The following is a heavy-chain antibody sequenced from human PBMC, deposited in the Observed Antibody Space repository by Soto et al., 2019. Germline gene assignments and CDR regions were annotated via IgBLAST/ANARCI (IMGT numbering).Heavy chain of an antibody. D-gene: IGHD3-22*01. CDR1: GFTFSTYW. J-gene: IGHJ4*02. V-gene: IGHV3-74*01. Sequence: EVQLVESGGDLVQPGGSLRLSCAASGFTFSTYWMHWVRQAPGKGLLWVSRIKTDGTYATYADSVKGRFTISRDNAKNTLYLQMNSLRVEAAAVYSCAARGSGYYANWGKGTVVTVSS. CDR2: IKTDGTYA. CDR3: AARGSGYYAN.